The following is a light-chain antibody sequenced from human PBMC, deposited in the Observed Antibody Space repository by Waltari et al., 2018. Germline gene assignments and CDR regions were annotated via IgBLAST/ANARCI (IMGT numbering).Light chain of an antibody. CDR1: SSDIGVYNY. V-gene: IGLV2-14*01. CDR2: EVS. J-gene: IGLJ3*02. CDR3: SSYTSSSTWV. Sequence: QSALTQPASVSGSPGQSISISCTGTSSDIGVYNYFSWYQQHPGKAPKLMIYEVSNRPSGVSNRFSGSKSDNTASLTISGLQAEDEADYYCSSYTSSSTWVFGGGTKLTVL.